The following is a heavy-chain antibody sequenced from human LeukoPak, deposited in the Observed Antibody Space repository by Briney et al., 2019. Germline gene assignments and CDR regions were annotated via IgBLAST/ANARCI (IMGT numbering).Heavy chain of an antibody. CDR3: AKAYDFWSGSANAFDI. Sequence: GGSLRLSCAASGFTFSGYAMSWVRQAPGKGLEWVSAISGSGGSTYYAGSVKGRFTISRDNYKNTLYLQMNSLRAEDTAVYYCAKAYDFWSGSANAFDIWGQGTMVTVSS. CDR1: GFTFSGYA. J-gene: IGHJ3*02. V-gene: IGHV3-23*01. CDR2: ISGSGGST. D-gene: IGHD3-3*01.